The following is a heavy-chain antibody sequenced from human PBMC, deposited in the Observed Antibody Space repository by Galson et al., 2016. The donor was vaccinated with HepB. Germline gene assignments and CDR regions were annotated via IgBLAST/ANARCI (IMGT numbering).Heavy chain of an antibody. J-gene: IGHJ6*03. V-gene: IGHV3-23*01. CDR1: GFTFSSNA. D-gene: IGHD1-26*01. CDR3: VQGSTAPAV. CDR2: ISRSGDST. Sequence: SLRLSCAASGFTFSSNAMDWVRQAPGKGLEGVSSISRSGDSTDYADSVKGRFTISRDNSKNTLSLQMNSLTADDTAIYYCVQGSTAPAVWGKGTTATVSS.